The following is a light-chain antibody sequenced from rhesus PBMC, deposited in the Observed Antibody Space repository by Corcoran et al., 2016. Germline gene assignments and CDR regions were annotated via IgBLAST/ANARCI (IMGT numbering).Light chain of an antibody. Sequence: DIQMTQSPSSLSASVGDRVTITCRASLGISSWLAWYQQKPGKAPKLLIYKASTLQSGVPSRLSGNGSWTDFTHTISSRQPEDFATNYCQQYNSAARTFGRGTKVEIK. CDR1: LGISSW. J-gene: IGKJ1*01. CDR3: QQYNSAART. V-gene: IGKV1-21*01. CDR2: KAS.